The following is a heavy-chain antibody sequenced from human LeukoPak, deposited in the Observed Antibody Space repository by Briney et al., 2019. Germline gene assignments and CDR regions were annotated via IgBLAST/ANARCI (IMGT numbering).Heavy chain of an antibody. CDR3: ARATYDFWSGTRSYYFDY. V-gene: IGHV4-59*01. J-gene: IGHJ4*02. Sequence: SETLSLTCTVSGGSISSYYWSWIRPPPGKGLEWIGYIYYSGSTNYNPSLKSRVTISVDTSKNQFSLKLSSVTAADTAVYYCARATYDFWSGTRSYYFDYWGQGTLVTVSS. CDR1: GGSISSYY. CDR2: IYYSGST. D-gene: IGHD3-3*01.